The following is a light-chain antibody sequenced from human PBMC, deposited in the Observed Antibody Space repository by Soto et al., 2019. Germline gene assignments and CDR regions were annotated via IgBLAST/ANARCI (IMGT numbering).Light chain of an antibody. CDR3: SSYSSSGTLVV. CDR1: SSDIGGHNY. Sequence: QSALTQPASVSGSPGQSITISCTGTSSDIGGHNYVSWYQHHPGKAPKLMIYEVSNRPSGVSNRFSGSKSGNTASLTISGLQAEDEADYYCSSYSSSGTLVVFGGGTKVTVL. CDR2: EVS. V-gene: IGLV2-14*01. J-gene: IGLJ2*01.